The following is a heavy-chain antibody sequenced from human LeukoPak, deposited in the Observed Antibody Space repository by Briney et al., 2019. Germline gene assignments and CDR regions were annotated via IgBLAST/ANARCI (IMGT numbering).Heavy chain of an antibody. D-gene: IGHD4-23*01. CDR1: GFSFNNFG. V-gene: IGHV3-30*02. CDR3: AKDLHGGYSSDY. J-gene: IGHJ4*02. Sequence: GGSLRLSCAASGFSFNNFGMHWVRQAPGKGLEWVSFIGYEGVHKYYADSVKGRFTISKDNSKATLYLQMNSLRPEDTAVYYCAKDLHGGYSSDYWGQGTLVTVFS. CDR2: IGYEGVHK.